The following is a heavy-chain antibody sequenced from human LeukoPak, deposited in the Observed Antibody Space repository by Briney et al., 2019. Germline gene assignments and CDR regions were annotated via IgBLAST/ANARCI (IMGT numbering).Heavy chain of an antibody. CDR2: IKTKTDPERL. D-gene: IGHD4-17*01. CDR1: GFTFSNAW. Sequence: PGGSLRLSCAASGFTFSNAWMTWVRQVPGKGLEWVARIKTKTDPERLEYAAPVKGRFTISRDDSKNTVYLQMNSLETEDTAVYHCTTTTVTAGTRHYFDFWGRGTLLTVSS. CDR3: TTTTVTAGTRHYFDF. V-gene: IGHV3-15*01. J-gene: IGHJ4*02.